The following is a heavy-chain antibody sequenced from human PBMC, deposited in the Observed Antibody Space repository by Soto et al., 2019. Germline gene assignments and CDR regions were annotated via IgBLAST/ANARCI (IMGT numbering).Heavy chain of an antibody. CDR1: GFTFSDYY. V-gene: IGHV3-11*01. D-gene: IGHD2-2*01. CDR2: ISSSGSTI. J-gene: IGHJ6*02. CDR3: ARECVFVLVPAAFYGMDV. Sequence: QVQLVESGGGLVKPGGSLRLSCAASGFTFSDYYMSWIRQAPGKGLEWGSYISSSGSTIYYADSVKGRFTISRDNAKNSLYLKMNSLRDEDTAVYYCARECVFVLVPAAFYGMDVWGQGTTVTDFS.